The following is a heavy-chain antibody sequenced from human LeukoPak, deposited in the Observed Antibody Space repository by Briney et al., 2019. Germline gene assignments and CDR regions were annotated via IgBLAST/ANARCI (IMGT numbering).Heavy chain of an antibody. V-gene: IGHV4-34*01. CDR1: GGSFSGYY. J-gene: IGHJ6*04. CDR2: INHSGST. Sequence: SETLSLTCAVYGGSFSGYYWSWLRQPPGKGLEWIGEINHSGSTNYNPSLKSRVTISVDTSKNQFSLKLSSVTAADTAVYYCARDPRTTVTTSYYYYGMDVWGKGTTVTVSS. D-gene: IGHD4-17*01. CDR3: ARDPRTTVTTSYYYYGMDV.